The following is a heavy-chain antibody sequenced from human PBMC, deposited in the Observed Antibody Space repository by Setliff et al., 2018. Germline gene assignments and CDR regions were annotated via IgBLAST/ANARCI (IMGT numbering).Heavy chain of an antibody. V-gene: IGHV4-61*09. CDR3: VRAPVYCSGDCYPRYFDA. D-gene: IGHD2-21*01. J-gene: IGHJ5*02. CDR2: IFMSGST. Sequence: PSETLSLTCSASGTSLDSIANGNQFWGWIRQPAGKGLEWIGQIFMSGSTDYDPSFESRVTISLDMSKNQFFLDLTSVTAADPGVYYCVRAPVYCSGDCYPRYFDAWGQGTLVAVSS. CDR1: GTSLDSIANGNQF.